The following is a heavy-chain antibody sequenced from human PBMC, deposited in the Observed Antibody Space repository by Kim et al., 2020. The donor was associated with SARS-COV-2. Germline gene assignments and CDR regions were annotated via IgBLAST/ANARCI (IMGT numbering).Heavy chain of an antibody. CDR2: XYYSGXT. Sequence: SETLSLTCTVSGGSISSYYWSWIRQPPGKGLXXIGXXYYSGXTNYNPSLKSRVTXXVDTXXNQXXXKLXXVTAXDTAXXXCAXXGRXXXWQXXXYWXXGTLVXVSS. CDR3: AXXGRXXXWQXXXY. CDR1: GGSISSYY. D-gene: IGHD1-26*01. J-gene: IGHJ4*01. V-gene: IGHV4-59*13.